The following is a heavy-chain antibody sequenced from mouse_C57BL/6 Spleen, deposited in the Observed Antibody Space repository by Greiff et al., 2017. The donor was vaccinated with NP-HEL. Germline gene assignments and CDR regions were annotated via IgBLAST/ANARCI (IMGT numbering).Heavy chain of an antibody. V-gene: IGHV14-3*01. CDR1: GFNIKNTY. Sequence: VQLQQSVAELVRPGASVKLSCTASGFNIKNTYMHWVKQRPEQGLEWIGRIDPANGNTKYAPKFQGKATITADTSSNTAYLQLSSLTSEDTAIYYGARGDYYYGSSYSRGYFDVWGTGTTVTVSS. J-gene: IGHJ1*03. D-gene: IGHD1-1*01. CDR3: ARGDYYYGSSYSRGYFDV. CDR2: IDPANGNT.